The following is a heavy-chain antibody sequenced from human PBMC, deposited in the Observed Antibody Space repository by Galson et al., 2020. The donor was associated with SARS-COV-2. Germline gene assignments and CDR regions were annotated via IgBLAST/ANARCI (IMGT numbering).Heavy chain of an antibody. J-gene: IGHJ6*02. Sequence: GGSLRLSCAASGFTFSSYRMNWVRQAPGKGLEWVSSIRTSSSYIYYADSVKGRFTISRDNAKNSLYLQMNSLRAEDTAVYYCASPMGPDYYYYYYVMDVWGQGTTVTVSS. D-gene: IGHD3-10*01. CDR1: GFTFSSYR. CDR2: IRTSSSYI. CDR3: ASPMGPDYYYYYYVMDV. V-gene: IGHV3-21*01.